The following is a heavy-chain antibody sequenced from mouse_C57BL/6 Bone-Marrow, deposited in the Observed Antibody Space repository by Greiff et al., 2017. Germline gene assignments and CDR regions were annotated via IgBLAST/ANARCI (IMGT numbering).Heavy chain of an antibody. V-gene: IGHV14-2*01. J-gene: IGHJ2*01. CDR2: IDPEDGET. D-gene: IGHD2-12*01. CDR1: GFNIKDYY. Sequence: VQLQQSGAELVKPGASVKLSCTASGFNIKDYYMHWVKQRTEQGLEWIGRIDPEDGETKYAPKFQCKATITADTSSNTAYLQLSSLTSEDTAVYYCARSLCYSGDYWGQGTTLTVSS. CDR3: ARSLCYSGDY.